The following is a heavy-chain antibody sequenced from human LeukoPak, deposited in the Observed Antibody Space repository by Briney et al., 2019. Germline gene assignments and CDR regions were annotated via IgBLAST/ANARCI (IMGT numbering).Heavy chain of an antibody. CDR2: IIPIFGTA. CDR3: ARGPPPTGPAAPGYYYYYYMDV. Sequence: ASVKVSCKASGGTFSSYAISWVRQAPGQGLEWMGGIIPIFGTANYAQKFQGRVTITTDESTSTAYMELSSLRSEDTAVYYCARGPPPTGPAAPGYYYYYYMDVWGKGTTVTVSS. CDR1: GGTFSSYA. V-gene: IGHV1-69*05. J-gene: IGHJ6*03. D-gene: IGHD2-2*01.